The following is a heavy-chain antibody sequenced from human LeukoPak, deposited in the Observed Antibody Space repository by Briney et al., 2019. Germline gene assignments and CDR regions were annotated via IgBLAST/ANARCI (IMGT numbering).Heavy chain of an antibody. CDR1: GFTFSSYA. J-gene: IGHJ6*02. V-gene: IGHV3-23*01. D-gene: IGHD3-10*01. Sequence: GGSLRLSCAASGFTFSSYAMSWFRQAPGKGLEWVSAIRGSGGSTYYADSVKGRFTISRDNSKNTLYLQMNSLRAEDTAVYYCAKDPYHHHHRPPGFGGVYYYYGMDVWGQGTTVTVSS. CDR2: IRGSGGST. CDR3: AKDPYHHHHRPPGFGGVYYYYGMDV.